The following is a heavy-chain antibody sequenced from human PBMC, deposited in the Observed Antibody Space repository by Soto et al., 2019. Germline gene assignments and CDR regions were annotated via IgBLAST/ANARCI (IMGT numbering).Heavy chain of an antibody. Sequence: QVQLQESGPGLVKPSQTLSLTCTVSGGSINSGGYCWSWTRQHPGKGLDWIGCISYGGSTSYNPSLKSRVTISVDTSKNLFSLKLTSVTAADTAVYYCSRGILVWGQGALITVSS. CDR2: ISYGGST. J-gene: IGHJ4*02. D-gene: IGHD5-18*01. CDR3: SRGILV. V-gene: IGHV4-31*03. CDR1: GGSINSGGYC.